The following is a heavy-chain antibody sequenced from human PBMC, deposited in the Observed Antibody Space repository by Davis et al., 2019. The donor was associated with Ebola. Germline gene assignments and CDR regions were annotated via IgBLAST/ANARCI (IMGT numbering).Heavy chain of an antibody. CDR1: GGSFSDYF. J-gene: IGHJ6*02. V-gene: IGHV4-34*01. Sequence: GSLRLSCAVYGGSFSDYFWSWIRQSPEKGLEWIGEIRHHNGDINYNPSLRSRVTISVDTSKNQFSLKLSSVTAADTAVYYCAISSSSEYYYYYGMDVWGQGTTVTVSS. D-gene: IGHD6-6*01. CDR3: AISSSSEYYYYYGMDV. CDR2: IRHHNGDI.